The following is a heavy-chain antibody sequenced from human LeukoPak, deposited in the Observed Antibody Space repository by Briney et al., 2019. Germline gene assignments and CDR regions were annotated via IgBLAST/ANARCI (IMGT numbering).Heavy chain of an antibody. J-gene: IGHJ6*02. D-gene: IGHD3-10*01. V-gene: IGHV3-21*01. CDR3: ARALNTMVRGVIILSYYYGMDV. CDR1: GFTFSSYS. CDR2: ISSSSSYI. Sequence: PGGSLRLSCAASGFTFSSYSMNWVRQAPGKGLEWVSSISSSSSYIYYADSVKGRFTISRDNAKNSLYLQMNSLRAEDTAVYYCARALNTMVRGVIILSYYYGMDVWGQGTTVTVSS.